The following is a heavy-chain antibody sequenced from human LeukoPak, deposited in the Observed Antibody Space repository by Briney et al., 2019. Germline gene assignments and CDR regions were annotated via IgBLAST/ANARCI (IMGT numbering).Heavy chain of an antibody. J-gene: IGHJ6*03. V-gene: IGHV1-8*03. CDR2: MNPNGGNT. CDR1: GYTFTSYD. Sequence: ASVKVSCKASGYTFTSYDINRVRQATGQGLEWMGWMNPNGGNTGYAQKFQGRVTIARNTSISTAYMELSSLRSEDTAVYYCARGDTVTTLGDYYYYYYYMDVWGKGTTVTVSS. CDR3: ARGDTVTTLGDYYYYYYYMDV. D-gene: IGHD4-11*01.